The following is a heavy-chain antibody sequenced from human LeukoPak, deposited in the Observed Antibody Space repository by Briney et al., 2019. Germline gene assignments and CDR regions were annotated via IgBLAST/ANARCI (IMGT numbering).Heavy chain of an antibody. J-gene: IGHJ6*02. CDR1: GGSISSGGYS. V-gene: IGHV4-30-2*01. CDR3: ARETTSIVVVPAASYYYGMDV. D-gene: IGHD2-2*01. Sequence: SETLSLTCAVSGGSISSGGYSWSWIRQPPGKGLEWIGYIYHSGSTYYNPSLKSRVTISVDTSKNQFSLKLSSVTAADTAVYYRARETTSIVVVPAASYYYGMDVWGQGTTVTVSS. CDR2: IYHSGST.